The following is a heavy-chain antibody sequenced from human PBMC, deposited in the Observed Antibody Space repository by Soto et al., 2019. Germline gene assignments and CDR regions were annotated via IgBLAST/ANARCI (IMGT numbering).Heavy chain of an antibody. CDR3: ARAVVVVPADAKGLASYYYYGMDV. Sequence: PGGSLRLSCAASGFTFSSYWMHWVRQAPGKGLVWVSRINSDGSSTSYADSVKGRFTISRDNAKNTLYLQMNSLRAEDTAVYYCARAVVVVPADAKGLASYYYYGMDVWGQGTTVTVSS. D-gene: IGHD2-2*01. CDR2: INSDGSST. J-gene: IGHJ6*02. CDR1: GFTFSSYW. V-gene: IGHV3-74*01.